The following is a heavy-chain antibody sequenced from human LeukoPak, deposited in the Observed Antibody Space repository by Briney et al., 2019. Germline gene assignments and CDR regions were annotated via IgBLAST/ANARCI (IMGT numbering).Heavy chain of an antibody. Sequence: SVKVSCKASGGTCSSYAISWVRQAPGQGLEWMGGIIPIFGTANYAQKFQGRVTITTDESTSTAYTELSSLRSEDTAVYYCARSLPAADYYFDYWGQGTLVTVSS. D-gene: IGHD2-2*01. CDR3: ARSLPAADYYFDY. V-gene: IGHV1-69*05. J-gene: IGHJ4*02. CDR1: GGTCSSYA. CDR2: IIPIFGTA.